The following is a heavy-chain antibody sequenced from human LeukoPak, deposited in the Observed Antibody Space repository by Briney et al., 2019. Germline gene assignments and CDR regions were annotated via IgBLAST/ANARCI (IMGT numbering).Heavy chain of an antibody. Sequence: RSGGSLRLSCAASGFTFSNYWMHWVRQVPGKGLMWVSRIKTDGSSTSYADSVKGRFTISRDNAKNSLYLQMNSLRAEDTALYYCAKDTHRTYYYYMDVWGKGTTVTISS. CDR2: IKTDGSST. CDR1: GFTFSNYW. CDR3: AKDTHRTYYYYMDV. V-gene: IGHV3-74*01. D-gene: IGHD1/OR15-1a*01. J-gene: IGHJ6*03.